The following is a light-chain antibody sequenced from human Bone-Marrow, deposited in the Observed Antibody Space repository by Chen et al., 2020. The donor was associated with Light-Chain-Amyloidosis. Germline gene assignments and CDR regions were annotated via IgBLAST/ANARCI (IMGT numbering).Light chain of an antibody. V-gene: IGKV2-29*03. J-gene: IGKJ4*01. Sequence: DIVMTQTPLSLSVTPGQPASISCKSSQSLLHSDGKTYLYWYLQKPGQSPQLLIYEVSSRLSGVPDRFSGSGSGTDFTLKISLVEAEDVGVYYCMQGIHVPLTFGGGTKVEIK. CDR1: QSLLHSDGKTY. CDR2: EVS. CDR3: MQGIHVPLT.